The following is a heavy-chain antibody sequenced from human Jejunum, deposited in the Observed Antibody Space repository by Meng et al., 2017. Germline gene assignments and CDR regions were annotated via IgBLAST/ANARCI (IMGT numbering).Heavy chain of an antibody. CDR2: ITGSDGRT. Sequence: GGSLRLSCAASGFTFSNSAMSWVRQTPGKGLEWVSVITGSDGRTYYADSVRGRFTNSRNTSKNTLYLQMISLRAEDTAVYYCAKLTSLWGQGTLVTVSS. V-gene: IGHV3-23*01. D-gene: IGHD3-16*01. J-gene: IGHJ4*02. CDR1: GFTFSNSA. CDR3: AKLTSL.